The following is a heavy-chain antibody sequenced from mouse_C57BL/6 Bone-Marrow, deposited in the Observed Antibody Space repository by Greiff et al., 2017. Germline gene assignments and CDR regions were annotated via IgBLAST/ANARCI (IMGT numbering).Heavy chain of an antibody. CDR2: IYPGGGST. J-gene: IGHJ3*01. Sequence: VQLQQPGAELVKPGASGKRSCKASGYTFPSYWITGGKQRPGQGLEGIGDIYPGGGSTNYKERFKSKAKLTVDTSSSTAYMQLTSLTSEDSAVYYCARWDYDWFAFCGPEALCSVSA. CDR1: GYTFPSYW. CDR3: ARWDYDWFAF. V-gene: IGHV1-55*01. D-gene: IGHD2-4*01.